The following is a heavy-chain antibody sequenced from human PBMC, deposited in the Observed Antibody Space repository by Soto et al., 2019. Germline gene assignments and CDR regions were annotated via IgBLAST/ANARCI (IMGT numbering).Heavy chain of an antibody. Sequence: EVQLVESGGGLVQPGGSLRLSCAASGFTLSSYSMNWVRQAPGKGLEWVSYISSSSSTIYYADSVKGRFTISRDNAKNSLYLQMNSLRAEDTAVYYCARDRNYDYIWGSYRPDAFDIWGQGTMVTVSS. CDR1: GFTLSSYS. V-gene: IGHV3-48*01. D-gene: IGHD3-16*02. CDR3: ARDRNYDYIWGSYRPDAFDI. J-gene: IGHJ3*02. CDR2: ISSSSSTI.